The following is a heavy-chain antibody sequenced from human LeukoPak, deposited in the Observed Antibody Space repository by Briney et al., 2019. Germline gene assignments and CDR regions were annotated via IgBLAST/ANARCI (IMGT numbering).Heavy chain of an antibody. D-gene: IGHD3-10*01. CDR1: GFTFDDYA. CDR2: LSWNSGSI. V-gene: IGHV3-9*03. J-gene: IGHJ4*02. Sequence: GGSLRLSCAASGFTFDDYAMHWVRQAPGKGLEWVSGLSWNSGSIGYADSVKGRFTISRDNAKNSLYLQMNSLRAEDMALYYCLDGGDYWGQGTLVTVSS. CDR3: LDGGDY.